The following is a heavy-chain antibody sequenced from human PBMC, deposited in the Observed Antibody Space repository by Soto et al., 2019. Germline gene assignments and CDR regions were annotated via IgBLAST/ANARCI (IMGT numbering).Heavy chain of an antibody. J-gene: IGHJ6*02. CDR3: ARGRATAAGHYYYYYGMDV. Sequence: SETLSLTCTVSGGSISSGDYYWSWIRQPPXKGLEWIGYIYYSGSTYYNPSLKSRVTISVDTSKNQFSLKLSSVTAADTAVYYCARGRATAAGHYYYYYGMDVWGQGTTVTVSS. CDR1: GGSISSGDYY. CDR2: IYYSGST. D-gene: IGHD6-13*01. V-gene: IGHV4-30-4*01.